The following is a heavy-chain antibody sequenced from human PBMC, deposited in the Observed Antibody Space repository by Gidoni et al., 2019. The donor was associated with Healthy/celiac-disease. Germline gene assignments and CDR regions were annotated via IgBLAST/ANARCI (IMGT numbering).Heavy chain of an antibody. CDR1: GGSISSYY. J-gene: IGHJ3*02. CDR3: ARGGGAVAYDAFDI. CDR2: IYTSGST. D-gene: IGHD6-19*01. Sequence: QVQLQESGPGLVKPSETLSLTCTVPGGSISSYYWSWIRQPAGKGLEWIGRIYTSGSTNYNPSLKSRVTMSVDTSKNQFSLKLSSVTAADTAVYYCARGGGAVAYDAFDIWGQGTMVTVSS. V-gene: IGHV4-4*07.